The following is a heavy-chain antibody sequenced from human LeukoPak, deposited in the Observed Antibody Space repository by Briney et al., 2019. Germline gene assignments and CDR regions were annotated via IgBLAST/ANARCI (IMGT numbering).Heavy chain of an antibody. D-gene: IGHD2-8*01. CDR3: ASMLTH. J-gene: IGHJ4*02. CDR1: GFTFSSYE. Sequence: GGSLRLSCAASGFTFSSYEMNCVRHAPGGGLEWVSYISSSGSTIYYADSVKGGFTISRDNAKNTLYMQMNSLRAEDTAVYYFASMLTHWGQGTLVTASS. CDR2: ISSSGSTI. V-gene: IGHV3-48*03.